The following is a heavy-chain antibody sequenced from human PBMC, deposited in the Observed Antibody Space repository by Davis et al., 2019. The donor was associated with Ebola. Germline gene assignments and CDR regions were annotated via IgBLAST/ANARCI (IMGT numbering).Heavy chain of an antibody. D-gene: IGHD6-13*01. J-gene: IGHJ3*02. Sequence: PSETLSLTCTVSGGSISSYYWSWIRQPPGKGLEWIGYIYYSGSTNYNPSLKSRVSISVDTSKNQFSLKLSSVTAADTAVYYCARFIAAAGTLAFDIWGQGTMVTVSS. CDR1: GGSISSYY. V-gene: IGHV4-59*01. CDR3: ARFIAAAGTLAFDI. CDR2: IYYSGST.